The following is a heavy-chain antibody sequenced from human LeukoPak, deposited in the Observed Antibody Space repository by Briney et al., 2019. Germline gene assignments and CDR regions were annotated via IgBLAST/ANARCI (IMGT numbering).Heavy chain of an antibody. V-gene: IGHV3-23*01. Sequence: PGGSLRLSCAASGFTFSSYAMSWVRQAPGKGLEWVSAISGSGGSTYYADSVKGRFTISRDNSKNTLYLQMNSLRAEDTVVYYCAKVIGFVVVTGSYFDYWGQGTLVTVSS. CDR3: AKVIGFVVVTGSYFDY. J-gene: IGHJ4*02. CDR2: ISGSGGST. D-gene: IGHD2-21*02. CDR1: GFTFSSYA.